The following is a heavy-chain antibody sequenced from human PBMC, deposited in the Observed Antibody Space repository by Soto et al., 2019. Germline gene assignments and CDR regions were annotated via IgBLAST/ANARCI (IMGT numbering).Heavy chain of an antibody. CDR2: IWYDGSNK. D-gene: IGHD2-2*01. CDR1: GFTFSSYG. J-gene: IGHJ5*02. Sequence: QVQLVESGGGVVQPGRSLRLSCAASGFTFSSYGMHWVRQAPGKGLEWVAVIWYDGSNKYYADSVKGRFTISRDNSKNTLYLQMNSLRAEDTAVYYCARDNGCISTSCDARWFDLRGQRTLVTVS. CDR3: ARDNGCISTSCDARWFDL. V-gene: IGHV3-33*01.